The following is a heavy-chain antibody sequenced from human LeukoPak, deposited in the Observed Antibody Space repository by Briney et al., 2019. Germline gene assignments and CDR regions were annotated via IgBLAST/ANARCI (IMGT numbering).Heavy chain of an antibody. V-gene: IGHV4-39*01. D-gene: IGHD3-10*01. CDR3: SRHRGYYGSGSKVDY. CDR1: GGFISSSTHY. Sequence: SETLPLTCTVAGGFISSSTHYWGWIRQPPGKGPEWIGSLYYSGSTYYNPSLKSRVTISVDTSKNHFSLNLTSVTAADTAVYYCSRHRGYYGSGSKVDYWGQGSPVTGSS. CDR2: LYYSGST. J-gene: IGHJ4*02.